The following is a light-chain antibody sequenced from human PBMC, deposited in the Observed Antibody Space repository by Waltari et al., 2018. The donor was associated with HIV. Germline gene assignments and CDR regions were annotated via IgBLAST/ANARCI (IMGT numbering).Light chain of an antibody. CDR3: QQFHAYPFT. CDR1: QGISSA. V-gene: IGKV1-13*02. CDR2: SDS. J-gene: IGKJ4*01. Sequence: AIQLTQSPPSLSASIGDRVTITCRASQGISSALAWYQQQRGKAPNLLIHSDSTLETGVPARFSGSGSGTDFTLTISSLQPEDFAAYFCQQFHAYPFTFGGGTKVEI.